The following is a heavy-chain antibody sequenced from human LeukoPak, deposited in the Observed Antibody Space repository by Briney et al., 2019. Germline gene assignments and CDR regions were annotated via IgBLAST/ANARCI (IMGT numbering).Heavy chain of an antibody. D-gene: IGHD1-14*01. Sequence: PSETLSLTCTVSGDSLNTYYWSWIRQPPGKGLEWIGYIYYSGSTNYNPSLKSRVTISVDTSKNQFSLRLSSVTAADTAVYYCARQRKSPDVLRFDYWGQGTLVTVSP. V-gene: IGHV4-59*08. CDR2: IYYSGST. J-gene: IGHJ4*02. CDR3: ARQRKSPDVLRFDY. CDR1: GDSLNTYY.